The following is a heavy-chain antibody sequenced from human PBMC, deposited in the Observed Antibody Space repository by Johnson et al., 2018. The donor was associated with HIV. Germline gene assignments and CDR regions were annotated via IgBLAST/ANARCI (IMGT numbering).Heavy chain of an antibody. Sequence: VQLLESGGVVVQPGGSLRLSCAASGFTFDDYTMHWVRQAPGKGLEWVSLISWDGGSTYYADSVKGRFTISRDNRKNSLYLQMTHLRAEDTALYYCARDPTTQYSRLTGYFGAFDIWGQGTMVTVST. CDR2: ISWDGGST. J-gene: IGHJ3*02. CDR1: GFTFDDYT. V-gene: IGHV3-43*01. CDR3: ARDPTTQYSRLTGYFGAFDI. D-gene: IGHD7-27*01.